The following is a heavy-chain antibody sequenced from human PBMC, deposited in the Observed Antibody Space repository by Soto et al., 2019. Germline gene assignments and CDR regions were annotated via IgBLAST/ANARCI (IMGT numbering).Heavy chain of an antibody. CDR1: CDSIIRNGHF. J-gene: IGHJ6*02. CDR2: IYYSGSS. D-gene: IGHD3-10*01. CDR3: ARGTMLRGPGYYYAMDI. Sequence: SETLSLTCTFSCDSIIRNGHFWTWIRQHPGKGLEWIGYIYYSGSSYYNPSLKSRVIISVDTSKNQFSLNLTAVTAADTAVYYCARGTMLRGPGYYYAMDIWGQGTTVTV. V-gene: IGHV4-31*03.